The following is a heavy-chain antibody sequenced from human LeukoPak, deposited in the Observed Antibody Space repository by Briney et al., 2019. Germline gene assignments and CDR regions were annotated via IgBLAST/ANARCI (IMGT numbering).Heavy chain of an antibody. CDR2: INDSGST. V-gene: IGHV4-34*01. CDR3: ARASKRDCPNGVCRDRYFQH. CDR1: GGSSSIYY. Sequence: SETLSLTCAVHGGSSSIYYWNWIRQPPGKGLEWIGEINDSGSTNYNASLKSRVTIPVDTSKNQFSLKLSSVTAADTAVYYCARASKRDCPNGVCRDRYFQHWGQGTLVTVSS. J-gene: IGHJ1*01. D-gene: IGHD2-8*01.